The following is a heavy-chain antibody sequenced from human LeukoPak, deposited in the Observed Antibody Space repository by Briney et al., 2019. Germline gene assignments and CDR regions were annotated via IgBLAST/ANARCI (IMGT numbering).Heavy chain of an antibody. J-gene: IGHJ5*01. CDR3: ARDVGDIVTIPAAISVP. CDR1: GYTLSSDG. D-gene: IGHD2-2*01. CDR2: ISAYNGNT. V-gene: IGHV1-18*01. Sequence: ASVKLSCKASGYTLSSDGISWVRDAPGQGLDRMGWISAYNGNTIYAQMVQGRVTMTTDTSTSTAYMEVRSLRSDDTAMYYCARDVGDIVTIPAAISVPWGQGTLVTVST.